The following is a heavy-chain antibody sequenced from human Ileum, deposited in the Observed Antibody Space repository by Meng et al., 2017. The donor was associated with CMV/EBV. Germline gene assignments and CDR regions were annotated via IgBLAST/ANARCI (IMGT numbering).Heavy chain of an antibody. CDR1: GYSFTSYW. J-gene: IGHJ6*02. V-gene: IGHV5-51*01. Sequence: GESLKISCKGSGYSFTSYWIGWVRQMPGKGLEWMGIIYPGDSDTRYSPSFQGQVPISADKSISTAYLQWSSLKASDTAMYYCARHCVTSGYCSSTSSHRSASKEALDYYYYYGMDVWGQGTTVTVSS. CDR3: ARHCVTSGYCSSTSSHRSASKEALDYYYYYGMDV. CDR2: IYPGDSDT. D-gene: IGHD2-2*01.